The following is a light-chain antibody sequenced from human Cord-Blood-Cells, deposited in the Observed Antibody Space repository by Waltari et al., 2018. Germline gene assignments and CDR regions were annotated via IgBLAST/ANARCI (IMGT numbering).Light chain of an antibody. CDR3: QSYDSSMSGVV. CDR1: SSNIGAGYD. CDR2: GNS. Sequence: VTISCTGSSSNIGAGYDVHWYQQLPGTAPKLLIYGNSNRPSGVPDRFSGSKSGTSASLAITGLQAEDEADYYCQSYDSSMSGVVFGGGTKLTVL. J-gene: IGLJ2*01. V-gene: IGLV1-40*01.